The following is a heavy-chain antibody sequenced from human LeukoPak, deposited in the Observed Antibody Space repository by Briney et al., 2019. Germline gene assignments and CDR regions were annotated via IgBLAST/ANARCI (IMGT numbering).Heavy chain of an antibody. Sequence: GASVKVSCKASGYTFTSYDINWVRQATGQGLEWMGWMNPNSGNTGYEQKFQGRVTMTRNTSISTAYMELSSLRSEDTAVYYCARGGSITMVRGAYTRGNWFDPWGQGTLVTVSS. CDR1: GYTFTSYD. V-gene: IGHV1-8*01. CDR3: ARGGSITMVRGAYTRGNWFDP. D-gene: IGHD3-10*01. J-gene: IGHJ5*02. CDR2: MNPNSGNT.